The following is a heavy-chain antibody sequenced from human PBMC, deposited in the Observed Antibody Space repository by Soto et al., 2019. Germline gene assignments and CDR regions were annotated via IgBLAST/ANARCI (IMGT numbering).Heavy chain of an antibody. D-gene: IGHD2-15*01. CDR2: ISGSGGST. V-gene: IGHV3-23*01. J-gene: IGHJ4*02. CDR1: GFTFSSYA. Sequence: EVQLLESGGGLVQPGGSLRLSCAASGFTFSSYAMSWVRQAPGKGLEWVSAISGSGGSTYYADSVKGRFTISRDNSKNTLYLQMNSLRAEDAAVYYCAKWGTCSGGSCPGDYWGQGTLVTVSS. CDR3: AKWGTCSGGSCPGDY.